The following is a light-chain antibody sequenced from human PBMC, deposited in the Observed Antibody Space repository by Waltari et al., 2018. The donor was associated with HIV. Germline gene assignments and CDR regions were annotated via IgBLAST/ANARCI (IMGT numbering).Light chain of an antibody. CDR1: QSIRKY. Sequence: QLPPSPSSLSASVGDRVTISCRSGQSIRKYLNWYQQKPGKAPKLLIYAASSLQSGIPSRFSGSASGTDFTLTISRLQPEDFATYYCQQSFDAPYTFGQGTKLEIK. CDR2: AAS. J-gene: IGKJ2*01. V-gene: IGKV1-39*01. CDR3: QQSFDAPYT.